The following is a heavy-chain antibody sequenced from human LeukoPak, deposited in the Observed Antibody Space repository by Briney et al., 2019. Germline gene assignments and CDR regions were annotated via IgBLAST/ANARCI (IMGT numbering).Heavy chain of an antibody. CDR1: GGSFSGYY. J-gene: IGHJ4*02. D-gene: IGHD6-13*01. CDR2: INHSGST. Sequence: SETLSLTCAVYGGSFSGYYWSWIRQPPGKGLEWIGEINHSGSTNYNPPLKSRVTISVDTSKNQFSLKLSSVTAADTAVYYCARAAAAGTPKYYFDYWGQGTLVTVSS. V-gene: IGHV4-34*01. CDR3: ARAAAAGTPKYYFDY.